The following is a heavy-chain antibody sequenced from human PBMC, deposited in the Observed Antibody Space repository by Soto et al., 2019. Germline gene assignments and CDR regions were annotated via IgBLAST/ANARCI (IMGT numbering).Heavy chain of an antibody. CDR2: ISGSGGST. CDR3: AKHSGSGYWYYFDY. Sequence: GGSLRLSCAASGFTFSSYAMSWVRQAPGKGLEWVSAISGSGGSTYYADSGKGRLTISGDNSKNTLYLQMNSLRAEDTAVYYCAKHSGSGYWYYFDYWGQGTLVTVSS. CDR1: GFTFSSYA. J-gene: IGHJ4*02. D-gene: IGHD3-22*01. V-gene: IGHV3-23*01.